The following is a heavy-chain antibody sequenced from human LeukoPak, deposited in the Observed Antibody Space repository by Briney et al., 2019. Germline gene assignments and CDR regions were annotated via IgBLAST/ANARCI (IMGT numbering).Heavy chain of an antibody. Sequence: SETLSLTCAVYGGSFSGYYWSWIRQPPGKGLEWIGEINHSGSTNYNPSLKSRVTISVGTSKNQFSLKLSSVTAADTAVYYCARGLARHYYYYMDVWGKGTTVTVSS. J-gene: IGHJ6*03. CDR1: GGSFSGYY. CDR2: INHSGST. CDR3: ARGLARHYYYYMDV. V-gene: IGHV4-34*01.